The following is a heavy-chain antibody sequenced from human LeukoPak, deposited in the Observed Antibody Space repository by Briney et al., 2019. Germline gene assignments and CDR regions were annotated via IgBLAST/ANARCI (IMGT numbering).Heavy chain of an antibody. V-gene: IGHV3-30-3*01. CDR3: ARAGRDTAMVNTAWFDP. CDR2: ISYDGSNK. CDR1: GFTFSSYA. J-gene: IGHJ5*02. D-gene: IGHD5-18*01. Sequence: GGSLRLSCAASGFTFSSYAMHWVRQAPGEGLEWVAVISYDGSNKYYADSVKGRFTISRDNSKNTLYLQMNSLRAEDTAVYYCARAGRDTAMVNTAWFDPWGQGTLVTVSS.